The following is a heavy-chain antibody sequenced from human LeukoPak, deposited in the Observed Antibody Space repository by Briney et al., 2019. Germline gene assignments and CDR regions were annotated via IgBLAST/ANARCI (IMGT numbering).Heavy chain of an antibody. Sequence: GGSLRLSCAASGFTFSSYAMSWVRQAPGKGLEWVSAISGSGGSTYYADSVKGRFTISRDNSKNTLYLQMNSLRAEDTAVYYCAKPHSGGGYYDVPYYFGYWGQGTLVTVSS. J-gene: IGHJ4*02. CDR2: ISGSGGST. V-gene: IGHV3-23*01. D-gene: IGHD3-22*01. CDR1: GFTFSSYA. CDR3: AKPHSGGGYYDVPYYFGY.